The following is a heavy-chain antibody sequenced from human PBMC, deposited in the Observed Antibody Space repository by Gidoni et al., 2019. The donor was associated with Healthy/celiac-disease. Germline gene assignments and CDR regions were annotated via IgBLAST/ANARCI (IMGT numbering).Heavy chain of an antibody. J-gene: IGHJ5*02. D-gene: IGHD6-19*01. V-gene: IGHV5-51*03. Sequence: EVQLVQSGAEVKKPGESLTISCKGSGYSFTSYWIGWWRQMPGKGREWMGIIYPGDSDTRYSPSFQGQVTISADKSISTAYLQWSSLKASDTAMYDCARRLAVAGTGWFDPWGQGTLVTVSS. CDR3: ARRLAVAGTGWFDP. CDR2: IYPGDSDT. CDR1: GYSFTSYW.